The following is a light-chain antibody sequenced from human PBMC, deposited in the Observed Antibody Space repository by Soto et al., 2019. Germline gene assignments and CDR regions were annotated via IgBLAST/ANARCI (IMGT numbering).Light chain of an antibody. CDR2: EVS. CDR3: SSYAGRTV. V-gene: IGLV2-8*01. CDR1: SSDVGGYNY. Sequence: QSALTQPPSASGSPGQSVTISCTGTSSDVGGYNYVSWYQQHPGKAPKLMIYEVSKRPSGVPDRFSGSKSGNTASLTVSGLQAEDEADYYCSSYAGRTVFGGGTKL. J-gene: IGLJ2*01.